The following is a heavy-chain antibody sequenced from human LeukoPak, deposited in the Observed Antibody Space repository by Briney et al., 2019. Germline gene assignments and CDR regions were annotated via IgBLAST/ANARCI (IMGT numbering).Heavy chain of an antibody. Sequence: HAGGSLRLSCAASGFTFSDYWMHWVRQAPGKGLVWVSRISSDGSRVTYADSVKGRFTISRDNAKNTLYLQMNSLRAEDTAVYYCARDVAPAAMDYWGQGTLVTVSS. CDR1: GFTFSDYW. J-gene: IGHJ4*02. D-gene: IGHD2-2*01. CDR3: ARDVAPAAMDY. V-gene: IGHV3-74*01. CDR2: ISSDGSRV.